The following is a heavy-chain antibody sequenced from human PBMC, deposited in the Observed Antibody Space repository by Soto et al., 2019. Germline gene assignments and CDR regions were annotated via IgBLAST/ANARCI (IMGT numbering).Heavy chain of an antibody. J-gene: IGHJ4*02. CDR1: GFSLSSTRVA. CDR2: IYWDDDK. V-gene: IGHV2-5*02. D-gene: IGHD6-19*01. CDR3: AHIVVAGLGYDFDY. Sequence: QITLKESGPTLVKPTQTLTLTCTFSGFSLSSTRVAVGWIRQPPGKALEWLALIYWDDDKRYSLFLKSRLTITKDTSKNHVVLTKSNMDPVDTARYYCAHIVVAGLGYDFDYWGEGTLVTVSS.